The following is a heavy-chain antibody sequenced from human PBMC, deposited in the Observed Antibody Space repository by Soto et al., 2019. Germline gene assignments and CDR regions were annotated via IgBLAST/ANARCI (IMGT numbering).Heavy chain of an antibody. Sequence: EVQLVESGGALVQPGGSLRLSCAASGFTFNNYWMSWVRQAPGKGLEWVANIKQDGSEKYYVDSVTGRFTISRDNAKSSLFLQMNSLRAEDTAVYYCARDSGADRFQYWGQGTLVTVSS. D-gene: IGHD3-22*01. CDR3: ARDSGADRFQY. CDR1: GFTFNNYW. V-gene: IGHV3-7*01. J-gene: IGHJ1*01. CDR2: IKQDGSEK.